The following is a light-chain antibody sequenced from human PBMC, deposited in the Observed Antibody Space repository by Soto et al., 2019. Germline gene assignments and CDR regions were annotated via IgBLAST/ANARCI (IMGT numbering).Light chain of an antibody. CDR1: SSNIGRNT. Sequence: QSVLTQPPSASGTPGQRVTISCSGSSSNIGRNTVNWYQQLPGTAPKLLIYSNNQPPSGVPDRFSGSKSGTSASLAISGLQSEDEADYYCAAWDDSLNGVVFGGGTKPTVL. CDR3: AAWDDSLNGVV. J-gene: IGLJ2*01. V-gene: IGLV1-44*01. CDR2: SNN.